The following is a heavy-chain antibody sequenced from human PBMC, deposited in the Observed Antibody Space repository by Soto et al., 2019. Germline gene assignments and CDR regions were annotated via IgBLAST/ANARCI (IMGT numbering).Heavy chain of an antibody. CDR3: AKEQSSGYYRVVDY. CDR2: ITCDGGSE. CDR1: GFTLSSCG. D-gene: IGHD6-19*01. J-gene: IGHJ4*02. Sequence: QVQVVESGGGVVQPGRSLRLSCAASGFTLSSCGMHWVRQAPGKGLEWVGVITCDGGSEHYADFVKGRFTISRDSSENTVYLQMNSLRVEDSDVYYCAKEQSSGYYRVVDYWGQGTLVTVSS. V-gene: IGHV3-30*18.